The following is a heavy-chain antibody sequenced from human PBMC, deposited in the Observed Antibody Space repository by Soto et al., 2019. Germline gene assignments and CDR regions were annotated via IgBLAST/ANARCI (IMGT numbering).Heavy chain of an antibody. J-gene: IGHJ6*02. Sequence: SETLSLTCAVSGGSISSSNWWSWVRQPPGKGLEWIGEIYHSGSTDYNPSLKSRVTISVDKSKNQFSLKLSSVTAADTAVYYCASSRLYYYYGMDVWGQGTTVTVSS. CDR2: IYHSGST. CDR1: GGSISSSNW. V-gene: IGHV4-4*02. CDR3: ASSRLYYYYGMDV.